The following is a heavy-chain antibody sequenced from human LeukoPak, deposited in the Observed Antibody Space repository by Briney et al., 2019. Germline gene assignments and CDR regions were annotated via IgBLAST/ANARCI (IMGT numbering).Heavy chain of an antibody. CDR1: GFPFSRNE. V-gene: IGHV3-21*01. J-gene: IGHJ6*02. Sequence: GGSLRLSCAASGFPFSRNEMNWARQAPGKGLEWVSAISSSTTYIYYADSVKGRFTISRDNAKKSLYLEMNSLRDEDTAVYYCARGSYYHGMDVWGQGTTVTVSS. CDR2: ISSSTTYI. CDR3: ARGSYYHGMDV.